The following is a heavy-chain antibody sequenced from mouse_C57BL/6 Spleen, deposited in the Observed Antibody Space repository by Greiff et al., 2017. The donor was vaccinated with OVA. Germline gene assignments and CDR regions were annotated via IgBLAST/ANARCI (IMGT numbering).Heavy chain of an antibody. D-gene: IGHD3-2*02. CDR3: ASSSGYVPFAY. J-gene: IGHJ3*01. CDR1: GYTFTSYW. Sequence: VQLQQPGAELVRPGSSVKLSCKASGYTFTSYWMDWVKQRPGQGLEWIGDIYPSDSETHYNQKFKDKATLTVDKSSSTAYMQLSSLTSEDSAVYYCASSSGYVPFAYWGQGTLVTVSA. CDR2: IYPSDSET. V-gene: IGHV1-61*01.